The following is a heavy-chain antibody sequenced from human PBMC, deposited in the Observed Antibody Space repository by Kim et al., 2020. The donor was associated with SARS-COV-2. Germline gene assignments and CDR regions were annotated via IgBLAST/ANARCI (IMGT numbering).Heavy chain of an antibody. V-gene: IGHV4-39*01. J-gene: IGHJ6*02. CDR1: GGSISSSSYY. D-gene: IGHD4-4*01. Sequence: SETLSLTCTVSGGSISSSSYYWGWIRQPPGKGLEWIGSIYYSGSTYYNPSLKSRVTISVDTSKNQFSLKLRAVTAADTAVYYCERHGGAGYSAYYYGMDVWCQGTTVTVSS. CDR2: IYYSGST. CDR3: ERHGGAGYSAYYYGMDV.